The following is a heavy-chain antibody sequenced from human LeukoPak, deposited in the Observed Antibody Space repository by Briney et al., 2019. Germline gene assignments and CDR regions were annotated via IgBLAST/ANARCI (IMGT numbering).Heavy chain of an antibody. Sequence: ASVKVSCKASGYTFTGYYMHWVRQAPGQGLEWMGRINPNSGGTNYAQKFQGRVTMTRDTSISTAYMELSKLRSDDTAVYYCARDYYDSSGGFDYWGQGTLVTVSS. J-gene: IGHJ4*02. V-gene: IGHV1-2*06. CDR1: GYTFTGYY. CDR2: INPNSGGT. D-gene: IGHD3-22*01. CDR3: ARDYYDSSGGFDY.